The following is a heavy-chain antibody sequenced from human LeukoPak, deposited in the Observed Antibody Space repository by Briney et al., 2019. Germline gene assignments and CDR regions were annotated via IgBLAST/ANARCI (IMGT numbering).Heavy chain of an antibody. J-gene: IGHJ4*02. CDR2: ISSSSSTI. D-gene: IGHD2-2*01. V-gene: IGHV3-48*01. Sequence: PGGSLRLSCAASGFTFSSYSMNWVRQAPGKGLEWVSYISSSSSTIYYADSVKGRFTISRDNAKNSLYLQMNSLRAEDTAVYYCAREVLGYCSSTSCYGYYFDYWGQGTLVTVSS. CDR1: GFTFSSYS. CDR3: AREVLGYCSSTSCYGYYFDY.